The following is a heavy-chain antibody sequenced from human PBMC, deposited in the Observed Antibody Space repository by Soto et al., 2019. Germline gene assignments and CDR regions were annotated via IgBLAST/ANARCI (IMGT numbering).Heavy chain of an antibody. J-gene: IGHJ6*02. V-gene: IGHV2-5*02. Sequence: QITLKESGPTLVKPTQTLTLTCTFSAFSLSTGGVGVGWIRQPPGKALEWLALLYWDDDKRYSPSLRSRLTITKYTSKNQLVLTMTNMDPVDTATYYCIQSRCGGDCLQSYASYYYYGMDVWGQGTTVTVSS. CDR3: IQSRCGGDCLQSYASYYYYGMDV. D-gene: IGHD2-21*02. CDR2: LYWDDDK. CDR1: AFSLSTGGVG.